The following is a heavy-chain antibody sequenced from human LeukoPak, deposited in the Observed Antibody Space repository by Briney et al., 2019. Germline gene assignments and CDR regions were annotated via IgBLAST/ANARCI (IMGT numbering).Heavy chain of an antibody. Sequence: PGRSLRLSCAASGFTFSNYDMHWARQAPGKGLEWVALIWYDGSNKYYADTVMGRFTVSRDNSKNTLYLQMNSLRAEDTAVYYCARDSSSGSYCFDYWGQGTLVTVSS. D-gene: IGHD3-10*01. CDR2: IWYDGSNK. CDR1: GFTFSNYD. CDR3: ARDSSSGSYCFDY. V-gene: IGHV3-33*01. J-gene: IGHJ4*02.